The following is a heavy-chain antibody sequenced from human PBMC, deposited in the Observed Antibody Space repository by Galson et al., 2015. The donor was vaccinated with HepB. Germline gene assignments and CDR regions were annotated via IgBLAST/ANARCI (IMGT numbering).Heavy chain of an antibody. D-gene: IGHD6-19*01. CDR1: GFTFNSYA. V-gene: IGHV3-23*01. Sequence: SLRLSCAASGFTFNSYAMSWVRQAPGKGLEWVSAINDRGGSTYYADSVKGRFTISRDNSKNTLYLQMNSLRAEDTAIYYCTSGWYVDSWGQGTLVTVSS. J-gene: IGHJ4*02. CDR2: INDRGGST. CDR3: TSGWYVDS.